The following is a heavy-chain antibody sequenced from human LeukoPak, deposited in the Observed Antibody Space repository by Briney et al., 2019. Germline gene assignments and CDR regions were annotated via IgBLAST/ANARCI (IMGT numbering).Heavy chain of an antibody. Sequence: ASVKVSCKASGYTFTGYYMHWVRQAPGQGLEWMGWINPNSGGTNYAQKFQGRVTITADESTSTAYMELSSLRSEDTAVYYCAAQYSSSWYGYYYYYYMDVWGKGTTVTISS. CDR2: INPNSGGT. J-gene: IGHJ6*03. V-gene: IGHV1-2*02. D-gene: IGHD6-13*01. CDR1: GYTFTGYY. CDR3: AAQYSSSWYGYYYYYYMDV.